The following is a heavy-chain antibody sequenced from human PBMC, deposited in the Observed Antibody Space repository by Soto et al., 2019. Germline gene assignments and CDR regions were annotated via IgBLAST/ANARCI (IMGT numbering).Heavy chain of an antibody. CDR1: EFTFSSYA. D-gene: IGHD6-19*01. Sequence: GGSLRLSCAASEFTFSSYAMSWVRQAPGKGLEWVSAISGSGSSSYYADSVKGRFTISRDNSKNTLYLQMNSLRAEDTAVYYCAKCSPRYSSGLKAYYFDHWGQGTLVTVS. CDR3: AKCSPRYSSGLKAYYFDH. CDR2: ISGSGSSS. V-gene: IGHV3-23*01. J-gene: IGHJ4*02.